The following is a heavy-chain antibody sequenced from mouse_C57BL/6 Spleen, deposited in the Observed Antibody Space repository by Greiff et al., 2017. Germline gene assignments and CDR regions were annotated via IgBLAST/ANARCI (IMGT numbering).Heavy chain of an antibody. CDR1: GFSLSTSGMG. J-gene: IGHJ1*03. V-gene: IGHV8-12*01. Sequence: KESGPGILQSSQTLSLTCSFSGFSLSTSGMGVSWIRQPSGKGLEWLAHIYWDDDKRYNPSLKSRLTISKDTSRNQVFLKITSVDTADTATYYCARRGNYYGSSYWYFDVWGTGTTVTVSS. CDR2: IYWDDDK. CDR3: ARRGNYYGSSYWYFDV. D-gene: IGHD1-1*01.